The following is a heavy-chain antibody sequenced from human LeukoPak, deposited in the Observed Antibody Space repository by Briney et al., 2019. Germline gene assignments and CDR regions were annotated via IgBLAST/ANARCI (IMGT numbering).Heavy chain of an antibody. J-gene: IGHJ6*02. V-gene: IGHV5-51*01. CDR1: GYSFTNFW. CDR3: ARTKSLVMSYGMDV. D-gene: IGHD3-16*01. CDR2: IYPGDSDT. Sequence: GESLKISCKASGYSFTNFWIGWVRQLPGKGLEWMGIIYPGDSDTRYSPSFQGQVTISADKSISTAYLQWSSLKASDTAMYYCARTKSLVMSYGMDVWGQGTTVTVSS.